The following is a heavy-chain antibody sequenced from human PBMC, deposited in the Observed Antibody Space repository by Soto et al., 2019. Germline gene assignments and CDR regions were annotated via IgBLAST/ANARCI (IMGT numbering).Heavy chain of an antibody. CDR2: FDPEDGET. CDR1: GYTLTELS. D-gene: IGHD6-13*01. CDR3: ARDGTSLTAAGFLDY. V-gene: IGHV1-24*01. Sequence: ASVKVSCKVSGYTLTELSMHWVRQAPGKGLEWMGGFDPEDGETIYAQKFQGRVTMTEDTSTDTAYMELSSLRSEDTAVYYCARDGTSLTAAGFLDYWGQGTLVTVSS. J-gene: IGHJ4*02.